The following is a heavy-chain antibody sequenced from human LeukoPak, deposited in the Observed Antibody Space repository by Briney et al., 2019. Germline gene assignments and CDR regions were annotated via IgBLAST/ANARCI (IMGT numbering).Heavy chain of an antibody. CDR2: IYYSGST. D-gene: IGHD3-3*01. CDR3: AIVSGFWSGYPIWFVP. Sequence: SETLSLTCTVSGGSISSYYWSWIRQPPGKGLEWIGYIYYSGSTTYNPSLKSRVTISVDTSKNHFSLKLSSVTAADTAVYYCAIVSGFWSGYPIWFVPWGQGTLVTVSS. CDR1: GGSISSYY. J-gene: IGHJ5*02. V-gene: IGHV4-59*01.